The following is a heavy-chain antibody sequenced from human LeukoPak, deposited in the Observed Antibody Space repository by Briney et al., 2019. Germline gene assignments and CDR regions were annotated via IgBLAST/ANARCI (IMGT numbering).Heavy chain of an antibody. CDR1: GFTFSNYY. CDR3: AKDHSGSHYRHDY. CDR2: SIRIGGDP. J-gene: IGHJ4*02. Sequence: GGSLRLSCAASGFTFSNYYMSWVRQAPGEGLEWVSSIRIGGDPIYADSVEGRFSISRDDSENTLYLRMSSLRADDTAVYYCAKDHSGSHYRHDYWGQGTLVTVSS. D-gene: IGHD1-26*01. V-gene: IGHV3-23*01.